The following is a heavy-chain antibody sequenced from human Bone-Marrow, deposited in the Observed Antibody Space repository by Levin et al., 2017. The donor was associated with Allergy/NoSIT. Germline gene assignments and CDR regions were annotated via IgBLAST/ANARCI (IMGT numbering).Heavy chain of an antibody. J-gene: IGHJ6*02. D-gene: IGHD3-22*01. CDR1: GFTFSNAW. V-gene: IGHV3-15*01. Sequence: GGSLRLSCAASGFTFSNAWMSWVRQAPGKGLEWVGRIKSKTDGGTTDYAAPVKGRFTISRDDSKNTLYLQMNSLKTEDTAVYYCTTDFRSSGYYFDYYGMDVWGQGTTVTVSS. CDR2: IKSKTDGGTT. CDR3: TTDFRSSGYYFDYYGMDV.